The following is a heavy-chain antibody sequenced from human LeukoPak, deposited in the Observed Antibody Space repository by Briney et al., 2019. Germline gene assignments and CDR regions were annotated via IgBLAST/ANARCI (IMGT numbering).Heavy chain of an antibody. CDR3: VRVVRPGTTRNFDY. CDR1: GFTISTYG. D-gene: IGHD1-1*01. V-gene: IGHV3-23*01. J-gene: IGHJ4*02. Sequence: GGSLRLSCLASGFTISTYGMSWVRQAPGKGLEWVSFISGRDGSTYHADSVKGRFTISRDNSKNTLSLQMNSLRAEDTAIYYCVRVVRPGTTRNFDYWGQGTLVTVSS. CDR2: ISGRDGST.